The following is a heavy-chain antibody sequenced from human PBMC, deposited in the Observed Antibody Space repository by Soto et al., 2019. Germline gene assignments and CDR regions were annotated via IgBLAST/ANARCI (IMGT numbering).Heavy chain of an antibody. CDR1: GFTFGAYT. D-gene: IGHD1-26*01. V-gene: IGHV3-30-3*01. CDR2: ISYDGNNE. Sequence: QVQLVESGGGVVQPGRSLRLSCAASGFTFGAYTMHWVRQPPGKGLEWVAVISYDGNNERYTDPVRGRFTVSRDNSKSALYLQMNSLKSEDTAVYYCARDGYSGTSDGFDTWGQGTMVTVSS. CDR3: ARDGYSGTSDGFDT. J-gene: IGHJ3*02.